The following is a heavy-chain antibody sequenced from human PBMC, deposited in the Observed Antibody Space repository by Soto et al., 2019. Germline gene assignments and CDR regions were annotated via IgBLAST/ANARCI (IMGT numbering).Heavy chain of an antibody. CDR1: GVTVNTNY. Sequence: EVQLVESGGGLIQPGGSLRLSCAASGVTVNTNYMSWVRQSPGKGLEWVSLIESGGSIYYADSVKGRFTISRDNFKNTLSLQMNSLRVEDTAVYYWASTTVWKDAFEIWGQGTLVSVSS. V-gene: IGHV3-53*01. J-gene: IGHJ3*02. CDR2: IESGGSI. D-gene: IGHD3-16*01. CDR3: ASTTVWKDAFEI.